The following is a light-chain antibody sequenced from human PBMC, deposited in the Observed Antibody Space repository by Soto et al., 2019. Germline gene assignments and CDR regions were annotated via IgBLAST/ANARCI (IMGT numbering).Light chain of an antibody. V-gene: IGKV3-11*01. Sequence: EIELTQSPVTVSLSKGERATLSCRASQSVRTYLAWYQVKPGQAPRLLIYDASRRASGVPARFSGSGSGTDFTLTISSLEPEDFAVYYCQQYVSFFGGGTNVDIK. CDR2: DAS. J-gene: IGKJ3*01. CDR3: QQYVSF. CDR1: QSVRTY.